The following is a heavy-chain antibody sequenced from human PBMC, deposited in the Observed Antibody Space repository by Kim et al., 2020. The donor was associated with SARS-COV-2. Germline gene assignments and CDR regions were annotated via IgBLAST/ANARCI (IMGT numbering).Heavy chain of an antibody. V-gene: IGHV3-23*01. J-gene: IGHJ3*01. CDR3: PKGPIMITFGGVF. Sequence: YADSVKGRFTISRDNSKNTLYLQMNSLRAEDTAVYYCPKGPIMITFGGVFWGQGTMVTVSS. D-gene: IGHD3-16*01.